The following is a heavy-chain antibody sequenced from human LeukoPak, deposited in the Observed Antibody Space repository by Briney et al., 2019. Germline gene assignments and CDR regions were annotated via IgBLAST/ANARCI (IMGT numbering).Heavy chain of an antibody. J-gene: IGHJ5*02. CDR2: INPNSGGT. Sequence: ASVTVSCKASGYTFTGYYMHWVRQAPGQGLEWMGWINPNSGGTNYAQKFQGRVTMTRDTSISTAYMELSRLRSDDTAVYYCAREGEYCSSTSCYGWFDPWGQGTLVTVSS. CDR3: AREGEYCSSTSCYGWFDP. V-gene: IGHV1-2*02. D-gene: IGHD2-2*01. CDR1: GYTFTGYY.